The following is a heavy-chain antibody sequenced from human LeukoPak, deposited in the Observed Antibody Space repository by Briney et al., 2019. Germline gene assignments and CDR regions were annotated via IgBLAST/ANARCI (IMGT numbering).Heavy chain of an antibody. CDR1: GYTFTGYY. Sequence: ASVKVSCKASGYTFTGYYMHWVRQAPGQGLEWMGWINPNSGGTNYAQKFQGRVTMTRDTSISTAYMELSSLRSEDTAVYYCARDGPGIVGATGYWGQGTLVTVSS. CDR3: ARDGPGIVGATGY. CDR2: INPNSGGT. D-gene: IGHD1-26*01. V-gene: IGHV1-2*02. J-gene: IGHJ4*02.